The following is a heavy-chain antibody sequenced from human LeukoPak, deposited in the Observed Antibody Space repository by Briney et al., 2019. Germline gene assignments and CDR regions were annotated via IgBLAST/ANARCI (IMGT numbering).Heavy chain of an antibody. J-gene: IGHJ6*03. CDR2: IYYSGST. CDR1: GGSISSYY. CDR3: ARHIGSNYYDSSGSIPRAWFYYYYMDV. V-gene: IGHV4-59*01. D-gene: IGHD3-22*01. Sequence: SETLSLTCTVSGGSISSYYWSWIRQPPGKGLEWIGYIYYSGSTNYNPSLKSRVTISVDTSKNQFSLKLSSVTAADTAVYYCARHIGSNYYDSSGSIPRAWFYYYYMDVWGKGTTVTVSS.